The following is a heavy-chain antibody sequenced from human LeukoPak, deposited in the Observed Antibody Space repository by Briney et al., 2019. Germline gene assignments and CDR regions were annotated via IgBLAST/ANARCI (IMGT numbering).Heavy chain of an antibody. D-gene: IGHD5-18*01. J-gene: IGHJ4*02. Sequence: PSVTLSLTCTVSGASMTSSYWSWIRQPPGKGLEWIGYIYYSGSTNYNPSLKSRVTISVDTSKNQFSLKVSSVTAADTAVYYCASGYSYGNYWGQGTLVTVSS. V-gene: IGHV4-59*01. CDR2: IYYSGST. CDR1: GASMTSSY. CDR3: ASGYSYGNY.